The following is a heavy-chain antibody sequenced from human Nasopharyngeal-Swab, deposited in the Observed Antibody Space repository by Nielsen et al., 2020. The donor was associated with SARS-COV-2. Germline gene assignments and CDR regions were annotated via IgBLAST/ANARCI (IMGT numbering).Heavy chain of an antibody. CDR2: ASSDGRNK. CDR1: GFSFSSYA. CDR3: ARRALQDYYFDY. V-gene: IGHV3-30*04. Sequence: GGSLRLSCAASGFSFSSYAMHWVRQAPGKGLEWVAVASSDGRNKYYADSVKGRFTVSRDNSKNTLYLQMNSLRAEDTAVYCCARRALQDYYFDYWGQGTLVTVSS. J-gene: IGHJ4*02.